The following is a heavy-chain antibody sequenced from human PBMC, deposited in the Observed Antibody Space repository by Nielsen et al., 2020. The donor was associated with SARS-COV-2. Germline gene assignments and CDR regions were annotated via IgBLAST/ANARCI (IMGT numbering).Heavy chain of an antibody. J-gene: IGHJ6*03. CDR3: AREEWGSPGGVGYYYYYMDV. V-gene: IGHV4-61*08. CDR1: GGSISSGDYY. Sequence: SETLSLTCTVSGGSISSGDYYWSWIRQPPGKGLEWIGYIYYSGSTNYNPSLKSRITISVDTSKNQFSLKLSSVTAADTAVYYCAREEWGSPGGVGYYYYYMDVWGKGTTVTVSS. D-gene: IGHD2-15*01. CDR2: IYYSGST.